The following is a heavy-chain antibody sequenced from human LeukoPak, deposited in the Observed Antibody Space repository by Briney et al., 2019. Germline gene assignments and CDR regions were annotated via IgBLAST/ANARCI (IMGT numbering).Heavy chain of an antibody. V-gene: IGHV3-30*18. J-gene: IGHJ4*02. CDR3: AKPYGDYYFDY. Sequence: GGSPRLSCAASGFTFSSYGMHWVRQAPGKGLEWVAVISYDGSNKYYADSVKGRFTISRDNSKNTLYLQMNSLRAEDTAVYYCAKPYGDYYFDYWGQGTLVTVSS. CDR2: ISYDGSNK. CDR1: GFTFSSYG. D-gene: IGHD4-17*01.